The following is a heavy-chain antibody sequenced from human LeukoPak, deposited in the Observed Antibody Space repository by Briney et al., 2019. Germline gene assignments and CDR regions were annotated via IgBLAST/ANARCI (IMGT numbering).Heavy chain of an antibody. J-gene: IGHJ4*02. Sequence: GGSLRLSCAASGFTFTTYWLNWVRQAAGKGLEWVANIKQDGSEKYYVDSVKGRFPISRDNAKNSLYLQMNSLRVDDTAVYYCARERNSWFDYWGQGNLVTVSS. CDR3: ARERNSWFDY. D-gene: IGHD6-13*01. CDR1: GFTFTTYW. V-gene: IGHV3-7*04. CDR2: IKQDGSEK.